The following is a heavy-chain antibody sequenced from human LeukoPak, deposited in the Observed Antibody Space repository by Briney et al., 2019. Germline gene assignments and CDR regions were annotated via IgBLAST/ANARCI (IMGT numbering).Heavy chain of an antibody. Sequence: GGSLRLSSAAAGFTFRSYGMHWVRKAPGKGLVWVSRINSDGIITSYADSVKGRFTISRDNAKNTLNLQMNSLRAEDTAVYYCARDLGQYYDTSDNWFDPWGQGTLVTVSS. CDR2: INSDGIIT. CDR3: ARDLGQYYDTSDNWFDP. V-gene: IGHV3-74*01. CDR1: GFTFRSYG. J-gene: IGHJ5*02. D-gene: IGHD3-22*01.